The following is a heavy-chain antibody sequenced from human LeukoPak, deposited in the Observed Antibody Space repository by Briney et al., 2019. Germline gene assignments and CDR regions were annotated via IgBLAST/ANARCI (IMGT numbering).Heavy chain of an antibody. D-gene: IGHD6-6*01. J-gene: IGHJ6*03. V-gene: IGHV4-39*01. CDR2: IYYSGST. CDR3: ARQSSSSSPPHYMDV. CDR1: GGSISSSSYY. Sequence: PSETLSLTCTVSGGSISSSSYYWGWIPQPPGKGLEWIGSIYYSGSTYYNPSLKSRVTISVDTSKNQFSLKLSSVTAADTAVYYCARQSSSSSPPHYMDVWGKGTTVTVSS.